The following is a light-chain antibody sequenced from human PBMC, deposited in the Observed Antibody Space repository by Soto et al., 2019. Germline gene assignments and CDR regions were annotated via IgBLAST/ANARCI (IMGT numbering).Light chain of an antibody. CDR2: GAS. J-gene: IGKJ3*01. CDR3: HQYGSSPLFT. Sequence: EIVLTQSPGTLSLSPGERATLSCRASQSVSSSYLAWYQQKPGQAPRLLIYGASSRATGIPDRFSGSGSGTAFSLTIIRLEPEDFAVYYCHQYGSSPLFTFGPGTKVDIK. V-gene: IGKV3-20*01. CDR1: QSVSSSY.